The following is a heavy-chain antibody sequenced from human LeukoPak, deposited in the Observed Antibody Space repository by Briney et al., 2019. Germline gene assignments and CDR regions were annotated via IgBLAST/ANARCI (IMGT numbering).Heavy chain of an antibody. CDR1: GGSISTYY. D-gene: IGHD6-6*01. CDR2: IYTSGST. CDR3: ARASGIAALAFDF. V-gene: IGHV4-4*08. J-gene: IGHJ4*02. Sequence: PSETLSLTCTVSGGSISTYYWGWIRQPPGEGLEWIGRIYTSGSTNYNPSLKSRVTISVDTSKKQFSLRLSSVTAADTAVYYCARASGIAALAFDFWGQGTLVTVSS.